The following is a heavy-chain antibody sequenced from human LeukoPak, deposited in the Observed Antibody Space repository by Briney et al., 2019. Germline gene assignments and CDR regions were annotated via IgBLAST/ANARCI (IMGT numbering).Heavy chain of an antibody. Sequence: GASVTVSCTASGYTFTAYPINWVRQAPGQGLEWMGRINPNTGGTNYAQKFQGRVTVTTDTSVTTSYMEVNSLESDDTAVYYCAKGDNTGRRFFDYWGQGTVVTVSS. J-gene: IGHJ4*02. D-gene: IGHD1-1*01. V-gene: IGHV1-2*06. CDR2: INPNTGGT. CDR1: GYTFTAYP. CDR3: AKGDNTGRRFFDY.